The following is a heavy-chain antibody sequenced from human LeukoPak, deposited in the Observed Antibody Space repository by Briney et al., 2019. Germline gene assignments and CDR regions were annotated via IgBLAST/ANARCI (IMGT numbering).Heavy chain of an antibody. Sequence: ASVKVSCKASGYTFTGYYMHWVRQAPGQGLEWMGWINPNSGGTNYAQKFQGRVTMTRDTSISTAYMELSRLRSDDTAVYYCARALREWPRTLYYYYYMDVWGKGTTVTVSS. D-gene: IGHD3-3*01. CDR3: ARALREWPRTLYYYYYMDV. V-gene: IGHV1-2*02. CDR2: INPNSGGT. CDR1: GYTFTGYY. J-gene: IGHJ6*03.